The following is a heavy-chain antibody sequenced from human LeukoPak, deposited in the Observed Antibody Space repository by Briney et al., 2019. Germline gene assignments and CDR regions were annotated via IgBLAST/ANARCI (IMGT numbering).Heavy chain of an antibody. Sequence: ASVKVSCKASGYTFTSYDINWVRQATGQGLEWMGWMNPNSGNTGYAQKFQGRVTMTRNTSISTAYMELSSLRSEDTAVYYCASRTGATRPFDYWGQGTLVTVSS. J-gene: IGHJ4*02. V-gene: IGHV1-8*01. CDR2: MNPNSGNT. CDR3: ASRTGATRPFDY. CDR1: GYTFTSYD. D-gene: IGHD1-26*01.